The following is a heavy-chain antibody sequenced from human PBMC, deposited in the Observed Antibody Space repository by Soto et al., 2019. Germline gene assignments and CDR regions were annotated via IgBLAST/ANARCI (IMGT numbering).Heavy chain of an antibody. D-gene: IGHD3-22*01. CDR3: ASQGAGITMIVPPYGGAFDI. V-gene: IGHV1-69*01. CDR2: IIPIFGTA. Sequence: QVQLVQSGAEVKKPGSSVKVSCKASGGTFSSFAISWVRQAPGQGLEWMGGIIPIFGTANYAQKFQGRVTITADESTSNHEMELSRMRSEDTAVYYCASQGAGITMIVPPYGGAFDIWGQGTIVTVSS. CDR1: GGTFSSFA. J-gene: IGHJ3*02.